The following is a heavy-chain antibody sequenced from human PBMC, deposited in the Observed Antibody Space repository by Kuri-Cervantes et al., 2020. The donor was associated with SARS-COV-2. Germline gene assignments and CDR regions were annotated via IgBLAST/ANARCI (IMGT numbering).Heavy chain of an antibody. Sequence: GESLKISCVASGFTFNTYTMNWVRQAPGKGLEWISYITGDSSPIYYADSVKGRFTVSRDNAKNTLYLQISSLRPGDTGVYYCARGVYFYGSGTYYGGWFYPWGQGTLVTVSS. CDR3: ARGVYFYGSGTYYGGWFYP. CDR1: GFTFNTYT. J-gene: IGHJ5*02. CDR2: ITGDSSPI. V-gene: IGHV3-48*01. D-gene: IGHD3-10*01.